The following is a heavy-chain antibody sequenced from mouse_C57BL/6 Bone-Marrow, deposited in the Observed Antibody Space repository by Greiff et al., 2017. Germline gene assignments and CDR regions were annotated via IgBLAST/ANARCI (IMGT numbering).Heavy chain of an antibody. CDR1: GYSFTSYW. V-gene: IGHV1-52*01. D-gene: IGHD4-1*01. J-gene: IGHJ1*03. CDR2: IDPSDSET. Sequence: QVQLQQPGAALVRPGSSVKLSCKASGYSFTSYWMHWVKQRPIQGLEWIGNIDPSDSETHYNQKFKDKATLTVDKSSSTAYMQLSSLTSEDSAVYYCALGRNWYFDVWGTGTMVTVSA. CDR3: ALGRNWYFDV.